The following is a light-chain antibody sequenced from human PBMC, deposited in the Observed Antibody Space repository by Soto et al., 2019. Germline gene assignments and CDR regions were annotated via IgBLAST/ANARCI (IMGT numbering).Light chain of an antibody. Sequence: QSVLTQPRSVSGSPGQSVTISCTGTNSDVGRYNSVSWYQQLPGKAPKLMISAVSQRPSGVPDRFSGSKSGNTASLTIFGLQADDEADYFCCSYTASDNWVFGGGTKVTVL. V-gene: IGLV2-11*01. CDR1: NSDVGRYNS. J-gene: IGLJ3*02. CDR3: CSYTASDNWV. CDR2: AVS.